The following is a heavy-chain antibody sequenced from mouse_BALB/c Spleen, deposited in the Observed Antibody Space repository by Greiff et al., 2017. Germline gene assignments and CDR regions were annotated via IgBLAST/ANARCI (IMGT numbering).Heavy chain of an antibody. V-gene: IGHV1-9*01. CDR3: ARLNDGYYAWFAY. CDR1: GYTFSSYW. D-gene: IGHD2-3*01. Sequence: VKLQQSGAELMKPGASVKISCKATGYTFSSYWIEWVKQRPGHGLEWIGEILPGSGSTNYNEKFKGKATFTADTSSNTAYMQLSSLTSEDSAVYYCARLNDGYYAWFAYWGQGTLVTVSA. CDR2: ILPGSGST. J-gene: IGHJ3*01.